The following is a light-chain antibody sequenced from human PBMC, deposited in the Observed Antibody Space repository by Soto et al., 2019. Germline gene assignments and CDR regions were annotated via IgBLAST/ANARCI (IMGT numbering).Light chain of an antibody. V-gene: IGKV3-20*01. J-gene: IGKJ5*01. CDR2: GAS. CDR3: QQYGSSPIT. Sequence: DIVLTQSPCSLSLSPGEGAPLSCSASQNVDSNYLAWYQQKPGQAPRIILFGASGRATGIPDRFSGSGSGTDFTLTISRLEPEDFAVYYCQQYGSSPITFGQGTRLEIK. CDR1: QNVDSNY.